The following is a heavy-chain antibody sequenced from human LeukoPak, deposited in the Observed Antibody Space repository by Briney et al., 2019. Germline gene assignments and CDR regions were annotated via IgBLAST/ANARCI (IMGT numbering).Heavy chain of an antibody. CDR3: ARGAIAVSY. D-gene: IGHD6-19*01. CDR1: GFTFSSYG. Sequence: PGGSLRLSCAASGFTFSSYGMTWVRQAPGKGLEWVSYISSSSSTIYYADSVKGRFTISRDNAKNSLYLQLNSLRAEDTAVYYCARGAIAVSYWGQGTLVTVSS. J-gene: IGHJ4*02. V-gene: IGHV3-48*01. CDR2: ISSSSSTI.